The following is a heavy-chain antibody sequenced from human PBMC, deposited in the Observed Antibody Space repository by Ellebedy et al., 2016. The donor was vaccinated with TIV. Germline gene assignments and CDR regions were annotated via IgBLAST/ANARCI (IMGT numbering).Heavy chain of an antibody. CDR2: IDPGDSYI. CDR1: GYSFASQW. Sequence: PGGSLRLSCQGSGYSFASQWISWVRQVPGKGLEWMGRIDPGDSYINYSPPFQGHVTFSTDKSISTAYLQWSSLKASDTAMYYCARLGYSYGYWGDTIDYWGQGTLVTVSS. J-gene: IGHJ4*02. D-gene: IGHD5-18*01. V-gene: IGHV5-10-1*01. CDR3: ARLGYSYGYWGDTIDY.